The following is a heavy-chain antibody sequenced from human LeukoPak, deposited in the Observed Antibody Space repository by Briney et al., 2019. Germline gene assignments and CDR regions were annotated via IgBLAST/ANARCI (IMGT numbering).Heavy chain of an antibody. CDR1: GFTFSSYA. J-gene: IGHJ4*02. D-gene: IGHD3-3*01. CDR2: ISGSGAST. V-gene: IGHV3-23*01. Sequence: GGSLRLSCAASGFTFSSYAMSWVRQAPGKGLEWVSAISGSGASTYYADSVKGRFTISRDNSKNTLYLQMNSLRAEDTAVYYCAKPGEEDFWSGYHYFDYWGQGTLVTVSS. CDR3: AKPGEEDFWSGYHYFDY.